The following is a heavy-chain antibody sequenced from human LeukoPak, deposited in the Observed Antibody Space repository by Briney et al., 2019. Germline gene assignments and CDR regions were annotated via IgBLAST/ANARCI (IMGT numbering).Heavy chain of an antibody. CDR1: GGSISSGSYY. CDR2: IYTSGST. V-gene: IGHV4-61*02. J-gene: IGHJ4*02. CDR3: ARHCSGGSCPLGFDY. D-gene: IGHD2-15*01. Sequence: SETLSLTCTVSGGSISSGSYYWSWIRQPAGKGLAWIGRIYTSGSTNYNPSLKSRVTISVDTSKNQFSLKLSSVTAADTAVYYCARHCSGGSCPLGFDYWGQGTLVTVSS.